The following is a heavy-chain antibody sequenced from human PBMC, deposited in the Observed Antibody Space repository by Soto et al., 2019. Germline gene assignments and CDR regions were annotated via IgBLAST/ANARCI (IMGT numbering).Heavy chain of an antibody. J-gene: IGHJ4*02. D-gene: IGHD3-10*01. CDR3: ARAAAIMIRGEDY. CDR1: GGTFSRYA. V-gene: IGHV1-69*01. CDR2: IIPIFGTP. Sequence: QVQLVQSGAEVKKPGSSVKVSCKASGGTFSRYAISWVRQAPGQGLEWMRGIIPIFGTPIYAQKFQGRVTITADDSTSTAYMELSSLRSEDTAVYYCARAAAIMIRGEDYWGQGTLVTVSS.